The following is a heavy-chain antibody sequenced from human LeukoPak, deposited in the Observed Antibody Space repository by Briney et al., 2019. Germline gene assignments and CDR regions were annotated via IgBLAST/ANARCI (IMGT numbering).Heavy chain of an antibody. CDR1: GGSISSSSYY. J-gene: IGHJ4*02. D-gene: IGHD6-13*01. CDR2: IYYSGST. Sequence: SETLSLTCTVSGGSISSSSYYWGWIRQPPGKGLEWIGSIYYSGSTYYNPSLKSRVTISVDTPKNQFSLKLSSVTAADTAVYYCARQGVATNQLDYWGQGTLVTVSS. V-gene: IGHV4-39*01. CDR3: ARQGVATNQLDY.